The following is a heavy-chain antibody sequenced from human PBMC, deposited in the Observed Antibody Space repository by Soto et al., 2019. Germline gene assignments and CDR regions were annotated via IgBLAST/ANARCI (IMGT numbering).Heavy chain of an antibody. D-gene: IGHD6-19*01. V-gene: IGHV3-21*01. CDR2: ISSSSSYI. CDR3: ARDWEPFDSSGWYVDDY. Sequence: GGSLRLSCAASGFTFSSYSMNWVRQAPGKGLEWVSSISSSSSYIYYADSVKGRFTISRDNAKNSLYLQMNSLRAEDTAVYYCARDWEPFDSSGWYVDDYWGQGTLVTVSS. CDR1: GFTFSSYS. J-gene: IGHJ4*02.